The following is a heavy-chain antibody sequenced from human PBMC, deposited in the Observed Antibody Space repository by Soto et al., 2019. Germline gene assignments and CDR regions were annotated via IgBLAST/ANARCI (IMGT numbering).Heavy chain of an antibody. CDR2: ISTYNGDT. D-gene: IGHD5-12*01. V-gene: IGHV1-18*01. J-gene: IGHJ6*04. CDR3: AREGVAPYYYYGMDV. CDR1: GYTFTRSG. Sequence: ASVKVSCKASGYTFTRSGISWVRQAPGQGLEWMGWISTYNGDTNYAQTFQGRVTMTTDTSTSTVHMEVRSLRSDDTAVYYCAREGVAPYYYYGMDVWGKGPPVTVSS.